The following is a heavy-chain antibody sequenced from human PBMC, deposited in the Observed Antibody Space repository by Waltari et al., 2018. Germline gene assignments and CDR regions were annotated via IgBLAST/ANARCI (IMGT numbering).Heavy chain of an antibody. J-gene: IGHJ4*02. CDR3: ARGAGGSYYSKEDY. Sequence: QVQLVQSGAEVKKPGASVKDSGKASGYTFTSYAMNWVRQAPGQRLEWMGWINAGNGNTKYSQKFQGRVTITRDTSASTAYMELSSLRSEDTAVYYCARGAGGSYYSKEDYWGQGTLVTVSS. D-gene: IGHD1-26*01. V-gene: IGHV1-3*01. CDR2: INAGNGNT. CDR1: GYTFTSYA.